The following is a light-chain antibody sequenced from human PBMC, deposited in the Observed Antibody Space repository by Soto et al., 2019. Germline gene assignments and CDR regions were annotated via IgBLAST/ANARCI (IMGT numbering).Light chain of an antibody. CDR2: GAS. Sequence: EIVLSQSPCTLSLYPGERATLSYRASQSVSSSYLAWYQQKPGQAPRLLIYGASSRATGIPDRFSGSGSGTDFTLTISRLEPEDFAVYYCQQYGSSPTFGQGTKV. V-gene: IGKV3-20*01. CDR3: QQYGSSPT. CDR1: QSVSSSY. J-gene: IGKJ1*01.